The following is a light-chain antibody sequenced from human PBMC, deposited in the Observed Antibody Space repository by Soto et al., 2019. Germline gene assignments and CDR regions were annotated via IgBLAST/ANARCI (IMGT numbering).Light chain of an antibody. J-gene: IGLJ2*01. CDR3: CSSAGSSVV. Sequence: QSVLTQPASVSGSPGQSITISCSGTSSDVGSYNLVSWYQQHPGKAPKLMIYEGSTRPSGVSNRFSGSKSGNTASLTISGLQAEDEADYYCCSSAGSSVVFGGGTQVTVL. CDR1: SSDVGSYNL. CDR2: EGS. V-gene: IGLV2-23*01.